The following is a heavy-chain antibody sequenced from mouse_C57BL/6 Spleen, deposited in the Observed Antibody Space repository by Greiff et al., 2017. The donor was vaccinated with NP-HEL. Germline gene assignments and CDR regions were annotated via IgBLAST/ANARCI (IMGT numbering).Heavy chain of an antibody. V-gene: IGHV1-82*01. J-gene: IGHJ2*01. D-gene: IGHD1-1*01. CDR2: IYPGDGDT. CDR3: ARGSITTVVADY. Sequence: QVQLQQSGPELVKPGASVKISCKASGYAFSSSWMNWVKQRPGKGLEWIGRIYPGDGDTNYNGKFKGKATLTADKSSSTAYMQLSSLTSEDSAVNFCARGSITTVVADYWGQGTTLTVSS. CDR1: GYAFSSSW.